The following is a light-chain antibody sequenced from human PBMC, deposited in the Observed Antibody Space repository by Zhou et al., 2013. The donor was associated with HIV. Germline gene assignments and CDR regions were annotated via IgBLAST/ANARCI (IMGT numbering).Light chain of an antibody. Sequence: IQLTQSPSSLSASIGDSVTITCRASESISSYLAWYQQKPGKAPKLLIYAASTLQSGVPSRFSGSGAGTDFTLRISGLQPEDFATYYCQQLNSYLLTFGGGTKVEIK. J-gene: IGKJ4*01. CDR2: AAS. V-gene: IGKV1-9*01. CDR3: QQLNSYLLT. CDR1: ESISSY.